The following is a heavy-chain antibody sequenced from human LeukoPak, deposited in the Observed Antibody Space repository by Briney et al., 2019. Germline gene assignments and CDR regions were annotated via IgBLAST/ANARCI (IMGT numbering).Heavy chain of an antibody. CDR1: GFTFSNFW. J-gene: IGHJ3*02. Sequence: GGSLRLSCADSGFTFSNFWMSWVRQAPGKGLEWVANIKQDGSEKYYVDSLKGRFTISRDNAKNSLYLQMNSLRAEDTAVYYCARALGDALDIWGQGTMVTVSS. V-gene: IGHV3-7*01. CDR3: ARALGDALDI. CDR2: IKQDGSEK.